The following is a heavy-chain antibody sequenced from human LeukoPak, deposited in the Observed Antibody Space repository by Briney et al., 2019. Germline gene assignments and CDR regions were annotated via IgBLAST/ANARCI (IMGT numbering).Heavy chain of an antibody. CDR3: ARVVPATIAAYYYYYMDV. J-gene: IGHJ6*03. V-gene: IGHV4-30-4*08. CDR2: IYYSGST. D-gene: IGHD2-2*01. CDR1: GGSISTVACY. Sequence: SETLSLTCTVSGGSISTVACYWSWIRHPRGKGLEWVGYIYYSGSTYYNPSLKSRVTTSVHTSKNQFSLKVNSVTAADTAMYYCARVVPATIAAYYYYYMDVWGKGTTVTVSS.